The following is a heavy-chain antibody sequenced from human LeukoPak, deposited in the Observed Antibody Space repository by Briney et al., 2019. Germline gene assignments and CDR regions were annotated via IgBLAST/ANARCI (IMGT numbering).Heavy chain of an antibody. V-gene: IGHV3-74*01. D-gene: IGHD3-16*01. CDR2: INSDGSTT. CDR1: GFTFSSFW. CDR3: ARAHSYNYGDY. Sequence: SGGSLRLSSAASGFTFSSFWMHWVRQVPGKGLVCVSRINSDGSTTTYADSVKGRFTISRDNAKNTLYLQMNSLRPEDTAVYFCARAHSYNYGDYWGQGTPVTVSS. J-gene: IGHJ4*02.